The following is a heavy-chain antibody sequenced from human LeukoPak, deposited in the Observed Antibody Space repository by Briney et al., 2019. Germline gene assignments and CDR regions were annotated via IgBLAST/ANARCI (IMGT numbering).Heavy chain of an antibody. J-gene: IGHJ4*02. Sequence: ASVKVSCKASGYTFTSYYMHWVRQAPGQGLEWMGIINPSGGSTSYAQKFQGRVTMTRDTSTSTVYMELSSLRSEGTAVYYCARDTSRVVVAATGLDYWGQGTLVTVSS. CDR1: GYTFTSYY. CDR3: ARDTSRVVVAATGLDY. CDR2: INPSGGST. V-gene: IGHV1-46*01. D-gene: IGHD2-15*01.